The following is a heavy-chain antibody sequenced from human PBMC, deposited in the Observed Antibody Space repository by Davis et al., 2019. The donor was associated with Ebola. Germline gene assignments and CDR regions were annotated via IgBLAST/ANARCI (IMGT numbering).Heavy chain of an antibody. CDR1: GFTVSSNY. CDR2: IYSGGST. D-gene: IGHD3-10*01. J-gene: IGHJ4*02. V-gene: IGHV3-53*01. CDR3: ARDPDASMVREGDY. Sequence: GESLKISCAASGFTVSSNYMSWVRQAPGKGLEWVSVIYSGGSTYYADSVKGRFTISRDNSKNTLYLQMNSLRAEDTAVYYCARDPDASMVREGDYWGQGTLVTVSS.